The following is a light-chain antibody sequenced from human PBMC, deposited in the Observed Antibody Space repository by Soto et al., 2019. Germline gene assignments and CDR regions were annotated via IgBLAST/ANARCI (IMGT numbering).Light chain of an antibody. CDR3: SSYTRSSATYV. J-gene: IGLJ1*01. Sequence: QSVLTQPASVSGSPGQSITISCTGTSSDVGAYNYVSWYQQHPGKAPKLMIYAVSNRPSGVSNRFSGSKSGNTASLTISGLQAEDEADYYCSSYTRSSATYVFGTGTKVTVL. V-gene: IGLV2-14*01. CDR2: AVS. CDR1: SSDVGAYNY.